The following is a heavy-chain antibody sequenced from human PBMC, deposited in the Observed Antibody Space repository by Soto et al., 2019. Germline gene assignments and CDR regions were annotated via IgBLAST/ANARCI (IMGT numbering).Heavy chain of an antibody. J-gene: IGHJ4*02. CDR2: IYYSGST. V-gene: IGHV4-39*01. D-gene: IGHD6-13*01. Sequence: PSDTLSLTCNVSRGSISSTTYCWVGIRQPPGKGLEWIGSIYYSGSTYYNPSLKSRVTISVDTSKNQFSLKLSSVTAADTAVYYCARHVAAAGDFESWGQGTLVTVSS. CDR3: ARHVAAAGDFES. CDR1: RGSISSTTYC.